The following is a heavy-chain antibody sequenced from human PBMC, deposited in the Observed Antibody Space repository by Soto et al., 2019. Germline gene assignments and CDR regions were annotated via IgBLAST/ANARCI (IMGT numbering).Heavy chain of an antibody. D-gene: IGHD2-21*01. CDR2: TNAVHGNT. V-gene: IGHV1-3*01. J-gene: IGHJ3*02. Sequence: ASVKVSCKASGYTFTSYAMHWVRQAPGQRLEWMGWTNAVHGNTKYAQKFQGRVTITRDKSTGTAYMELSSLRSEDTALYYCTIGSWSGEVFDIWGQGTMVTVS. CDR1: GYTFTSYA. CDR3: TIGSWSGEVFDI.